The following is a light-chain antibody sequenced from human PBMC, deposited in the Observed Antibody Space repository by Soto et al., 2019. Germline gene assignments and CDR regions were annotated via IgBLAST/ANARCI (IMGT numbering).Light chain of an antibody. Sequence: DIVMTQTPLSLSVTPGQPASISCKSSQSLLHSDGKIYMYWYLQRPGQPPQLLIHEVSNRFSGVPDRFSGSGSGTDFTLKISRVEAEHVGIFYCMQTLHIPLTFGGGTKVEIK. CDR2: EVS. CDR3: MQTLHIPLT. CDR1: QSLLHSDGKIY. J-gene: IGKJ4*01. V-gene: IGKV2D-29*01.